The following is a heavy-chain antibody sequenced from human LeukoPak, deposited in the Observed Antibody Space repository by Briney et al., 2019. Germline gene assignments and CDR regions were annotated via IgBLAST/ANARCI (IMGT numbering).Heavy chain of an antibody. CDR3: ARDTSDYSNYYYYYMDV. J-gene: IGHJ6*03. CDR2: IIPIFGTA. D-gene: IGHD4-11*01. Sequence: ASVKVSCKASGGTFSSYAISWVRQARGQGLEWMGGIIPIFGTANYAQKFQGRVTITADESTSTAYMELSSLRSEDTAVYYCARDTSDYSNYYYYYMDVWGKGTTVTVSS. CDR1: GGTFSSYA. V-gene: IGHV1-69*01.